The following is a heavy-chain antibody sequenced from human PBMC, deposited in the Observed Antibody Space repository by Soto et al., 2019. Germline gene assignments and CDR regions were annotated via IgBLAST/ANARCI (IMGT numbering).Heavy chain of an antibody. CDR3: ARGFVETPGVWGY. CDR2: IYYSGST. J-gene: IGHJ1*01. CDR1: GGSISRYS. V-gene: IGHV4-59*01. D-gene: IGHD7-27*01. Sequence: SETLSLTCTVSGGSISRYSWSWIRQPPGKGLECIGCIYYSGSTDYNPSLRGRVTISVDTSKNQFSLRLSSVSAADTAVYYCARGFVETPGVWGYCGQGTPVPVSS.